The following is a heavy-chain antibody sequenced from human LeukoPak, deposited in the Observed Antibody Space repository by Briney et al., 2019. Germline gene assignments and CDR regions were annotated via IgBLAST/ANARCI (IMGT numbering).Heavy chain of an antibody. D-gene: IGHD4-17*01. V-gene: IGHV3-23*01. J-gene: IGHJ4*02. CDR1: GLTFSSYA. CDR3: ANDGDYNYFDY. Sequence: GGSLRLSCAASGLTFSSYAMSWVRQAPGKGLEWASAISGSGGSTYYADSVMGRFTISRDNSKNTLYLQMNSLRAEDTAVYYCANDGDYNYFDYWGQGTLVTVSS. CDR2: ISGSGGST.